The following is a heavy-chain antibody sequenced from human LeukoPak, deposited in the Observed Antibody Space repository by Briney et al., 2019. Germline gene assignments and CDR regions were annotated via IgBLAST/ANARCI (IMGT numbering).Heavy chain of an antibody. Sequence: SETLSLTCTVSGGSISSYYWSWIRQPPGKGLEWIGYIYYSGSTNYNPSLKSRVTISVDTSKNQFSLKLSSVTAADTAVYYCARQRGWGIYYDSSGYYSRLPFLGCFDPWGQGTLVTVSS. CDR3: ARQRGWGIYYDSSGYYSRLPFLGCFDP. V-gene: IGHV4-59*08. J-gene: IGHJ5*02. CDR1: GGSISSYY. CDR2: IYYSGST. D-gene: IGHD3-22*01.